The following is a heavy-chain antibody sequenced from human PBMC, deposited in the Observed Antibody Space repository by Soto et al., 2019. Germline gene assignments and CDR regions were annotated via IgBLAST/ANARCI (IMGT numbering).Heavy chain of an antibody. CDR3: TTDLWRIAVVVGSTGYFNP. CDR2: IKSKSDGGTT. D-gene: IGHD2-15*01. CDR1: GLTFSDAW. V-gene: IGHV3-15*01. Sequence: GGSLRLSCAASGLTFSDAWMSWVRQAPGKGLDWVGRIKSKSDGGTTEYAAPVRGRFTISRDDSKNTLYLQMNSLKTEDTAVYYCTTDLWRIAVVVGSTGYFNPWGQGTPVTVSS. J-gene: IGHJ5*02.